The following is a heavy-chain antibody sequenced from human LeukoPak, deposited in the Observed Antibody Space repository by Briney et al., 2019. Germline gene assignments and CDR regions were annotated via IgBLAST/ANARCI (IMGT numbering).Heavy chain of an antibody. CDR1: GGSISSNAYY. J-gene: IGHJ4*02. CDR3: AYSGSYGHLGY. D-gene: IGHD1-26*01. CDR2: IYSSVST. V-gene: IGHV4-39*01. Sequence: PSETLSLTCTVSGGSISSNAYYWAWIRQPPGKGLEWIGSIYSSVSTYYNPSLKSRVTISVDTSKNQFSLRLSSVTAADTALYYCAYSGSYGHLGYWGQGIPVTVAS.